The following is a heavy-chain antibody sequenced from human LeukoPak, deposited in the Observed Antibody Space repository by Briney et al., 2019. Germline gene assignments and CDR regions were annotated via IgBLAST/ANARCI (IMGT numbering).Heavy chain of an antibody. CDR1: GFTFSNYG. D-gene: IGHD6-13*01. CDR3: AKDTRQLDAFDI. V-gene: IGHV3-23*01. J-gene: IGHJ3*02. CDR2: ISGSGGST. Sequence: GSLGLSCAASGFTFSNYGMSWVRQAPVKGLEWVSAISGSGGSTYYADSVKGRFTISRDNSKNTLYLQMNSLRAEDTAVYYCAKDTRQLDAFDIWGQGTMVTVSS.